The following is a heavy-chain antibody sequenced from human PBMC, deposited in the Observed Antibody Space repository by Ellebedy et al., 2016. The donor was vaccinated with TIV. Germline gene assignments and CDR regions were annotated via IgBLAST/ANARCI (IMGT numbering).Heavy chain of an antibody. Sequence: GESLKISCAASGFTFSISSMNWVRQAPGKGLEWVANIKQDGSEKYYVDSVKGRFTISRDNAKNSLYLQMNSLRAEDTAVYFCARDPYGGSDYWGQGTLVTVSS. CDR1: GFTFSISS. CDR3: ARDPYGGSDY. V-gene: IGHV3-7*01. CDR2: IKQDGSEK. D-gene: IGHD1-26*01. J-gene: IGHJ4*02.